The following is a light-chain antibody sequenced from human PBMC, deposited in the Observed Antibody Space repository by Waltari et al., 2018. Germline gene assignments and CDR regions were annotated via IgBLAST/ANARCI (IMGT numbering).Light chain of an antibody. J-gene: IGKJ1*01. CDR2: GAS. Sequence: EIAMTQSPATLSVSPVERATLSCRASQSVSSNLAWYQQKRGQAPRLLIYGASTRATGIPARFSGSGSGTEFTLPISSMQSEDFAVYYCQQYNNWPRTFGQGTKVEIK. CDR3: QQYNNWPRT. CDR1: QSVSSN. V-gene: IGKV3-15*01.